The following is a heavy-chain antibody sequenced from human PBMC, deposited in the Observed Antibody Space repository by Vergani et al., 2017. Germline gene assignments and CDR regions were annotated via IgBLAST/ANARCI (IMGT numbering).Heavy chain of an antibody. CDR1: GGPFSSYA. CDR3: ARDRLGVGCFDY. D-gene: IGHD3-10*01. Sequence: QVQLVQSGAAVKKPGPSVKVSCKASGGPFSSYAISWVRQAPGQGLEWMGGIIPIFGTANYAQKFQGRVTITADKSTSTAYMEPSSLRSEYTAVYYCARDRLGVGCFDYWGQGTLVTVAS. J-gene: IGHJ4*02. V-gene: IGHV1-69*06. CDR2: IIPIFGTA.